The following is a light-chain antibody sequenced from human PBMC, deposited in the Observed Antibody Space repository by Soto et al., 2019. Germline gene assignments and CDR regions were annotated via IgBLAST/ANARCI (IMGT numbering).Light chain of an antibody. Sequence: QSVLAQPPSASGTPGQRVTISCSGSTSNVGSNLASWYQQLPGSAPKLLIYNDYERPSGVPDRFSGSKSGTSASLGISGLRPEDEADYFCAVWDDNLSGVVFGGGTKLTVL. J-gene: IGLJ2*01. CDR1: TSNVGSNL. V-gene: IGLV1-47*02. CDR3: AVWDDNLSGVV. CDR2: NDY.